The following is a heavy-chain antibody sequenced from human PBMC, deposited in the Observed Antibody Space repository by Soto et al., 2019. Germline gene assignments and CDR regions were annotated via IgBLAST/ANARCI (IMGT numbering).Heavy chain of an antibody. CDR2: IYYSGST. D-gene: IGHD2-15*01. Sequence: SETLSLTCTVSGGSISSGDYYWSWIRQPPGEGLEWIGYIYYSGSTYYNPSLKSRVTISVDTSKNQFSLKLSSVTAADTAVYYCARVVAATLDAFDIWGQGTMVTVSS. CDR1: GGSISSGDYY. CDR3: ARVVAATLDAFDI. J-gene: IGHJ3*02. V-gene: IGHV4-30-4*01.